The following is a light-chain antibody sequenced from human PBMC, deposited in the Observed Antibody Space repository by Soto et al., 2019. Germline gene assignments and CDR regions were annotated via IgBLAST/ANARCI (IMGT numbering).Light chain of an antibody. V-gene: IGLV2-14*01. J-gene: IGLJ2*01. CDR2: EVS. CDR3: TSYSSTTRVT. Sequence: QSVLTQPASVSGSPGQSITISCSGTSSDVVNYNFVSWYQQHPGKAPKLVIYEVSSRPSGVSSRFSGSKSGNTASLTISGLQVEDEAYYYCTSYSSTTRVTFGGGTK. CDR1: SSDVVNYNF.